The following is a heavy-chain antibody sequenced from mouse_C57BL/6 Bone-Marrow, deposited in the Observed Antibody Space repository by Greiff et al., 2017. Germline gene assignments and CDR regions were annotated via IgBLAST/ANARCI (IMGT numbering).Heavy chain of an antibody. J-gene: IGHJ3*01. V-gene: IGHV5-4*03. Sequence: EVKLEESGGGLVKPGGSLKLSCAASGFTFSSYAMSWVRQTPEKRLEWVATISDGGSYTYYPDNVKGRFTISRDNAKNNLYLQMSHLKSEDTAMYYCARGLRYHQAWFAYWGQGTLVTVSA. CDR2: ISDGGSYT. CDR1: GFTFSSYA. CDR3: ARGLRYHQAWFAY. D-gene: IGHD1-1*01.